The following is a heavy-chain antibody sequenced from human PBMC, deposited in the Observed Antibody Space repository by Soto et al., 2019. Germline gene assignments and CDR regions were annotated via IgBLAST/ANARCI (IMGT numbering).Heavy chain of an antibody. Sequence: QVQLQESGPGLVKPSQTLSLTCSVSGGSISSGGYYWSWIRQHPGKGLEWIGYIFYSGRTYYNPSLQTRVTMSVDTSKNQFSLKLSSVTAADTAVYYCARVPMVRGVPDAFDIWGQGTMVTVSS. CDR2: IFYSGRT. CDR1: GGSISSGGYY. D-gene: IGHD3-10*01. V-gene: IGHV4-31*03. CDR3: ARVPMVRGVPDAFDI. J-gene: IGHJ3*02.